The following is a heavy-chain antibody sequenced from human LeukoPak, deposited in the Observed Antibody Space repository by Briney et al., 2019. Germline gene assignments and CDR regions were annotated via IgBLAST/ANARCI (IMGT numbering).Heavy chain of an antibody. V-gene: IGHV3-15*01. CDR1: GFTFSNAW. J-gene: IGHJ3*02. D-gene: IGHD2-15*01. CDR3: TTDRVVGGAHDAFDI. CDR2: IKSKTDGGTT. Sequence: GGSLRLSCAASGFTFSNAWMSWVRQAPGKGLEWVGRIKSKTDGGTTDYAAPVKGRFTISRDDSKNTLYLQMNSLKTEDTAVYYCTTDRVVGGAHDAFDIWGQGTMVTVSS.